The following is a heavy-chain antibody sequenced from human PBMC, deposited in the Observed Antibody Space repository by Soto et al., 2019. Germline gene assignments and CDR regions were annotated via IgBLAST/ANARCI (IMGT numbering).Heavy chain of an antibody. Sequence: GESLKISCKVSGYSFAGYWITWVRQKPGKGLEWMGRIDPSDAQTYYSPSFRGHVTISATKSITTVFLQWSSLRASDTAMYYCARGSVDTVDSSGFYEYWGQGTPVTVSS. CDR1: GYSFAGYW. V-gene: IGHV5-10-1*01. CDR2: IDPSDAQT. J-gene: IGHJ4*02. CDR3: ARGSVDTVDSSGFYEY. D-gene: IGHD3-22*01.